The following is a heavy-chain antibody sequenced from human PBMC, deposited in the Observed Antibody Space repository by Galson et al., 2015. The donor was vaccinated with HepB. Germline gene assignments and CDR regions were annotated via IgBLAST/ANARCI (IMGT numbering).Heavy chain of an antibody. CDR3: TTGGGGLTTVTIPGNDDAFDI. CDR2: IKSKTDGGTT. CDR1: GFTFSNAW. V-gene: IGHV3-15*01. Sequence: SLRLSCAASGFTFSNAWMSWVRQAPGKGLEWVGRIKSKTDGGTTDYAAPVKGRFTISRDDSKNTLYLQMNSLKTEDTAVYYCTTGGGGLTTVTIPGNDDAFDIWGQGTMVTVSS. D-gene: IGHD4-17*01. J-gene: IGHJ3*02.